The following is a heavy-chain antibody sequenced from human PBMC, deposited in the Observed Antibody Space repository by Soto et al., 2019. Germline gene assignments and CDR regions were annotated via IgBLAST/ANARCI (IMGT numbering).Heavy chain of an antibody. CDR2: IYYSGST. CDR1: GGSVSSGSYY. CDR3: ARVDAGKVFMFDN. D-gene: IGHD6-13*01. V-gene: IGHV4-61*01. Sequence: SETLSLTCTVSGGSVSSGSYYWSWIRQPPGKGLEWIGFIYYSGSTNYNPSLNSRVTISVDTSKNQFSLNLRSMTSADTAVYYCARVDAGKVFMFDNWGQGTLVTVSS. J-gene: IGHJ4*02.